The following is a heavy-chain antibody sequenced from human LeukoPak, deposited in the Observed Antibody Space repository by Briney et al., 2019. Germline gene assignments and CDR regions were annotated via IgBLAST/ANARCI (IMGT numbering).Heavy chain of an antibody. CDR2: ISSSSSYI. V-gene: IGHV3-21*01. J-gene: IGHJ4*02. CDR1: GFTFSSYS. Sequence: GGSLRLSCAASGFTFSSYSMNWVRQAPGKGLEWVSSISSSSSYIYYADSVKGRFTISRDNAKNSLYLQMNSLRAEDTAVYYCARAGSSGWYETDYWGQGTLVTVSS. D-gene: IGHD6-19*01. CDR3: ARAGSSGWYETDY.